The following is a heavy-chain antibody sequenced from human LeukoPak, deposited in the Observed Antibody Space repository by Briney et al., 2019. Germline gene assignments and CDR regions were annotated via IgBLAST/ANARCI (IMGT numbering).Heavy chain of an antibody. CDR3: AKDRSSSWYGYYFDY. V-gene: IGHV3-23*01. J-gene: IGHJ4*02. CDR1: GFTFSSYE. Sequence: GGSLRLSCAASGFTFSSYEMNWVRQAPGKGLEWVSAISGSGGSTYYADSVKGRFTISRDNSKNTLYLQMNSLRAEDTAVYYCAKDRSSSWYGYYFDYWGQGTLVTVSS. CDR2: ISGSGGST. D-gene: IGHD6-13*01.